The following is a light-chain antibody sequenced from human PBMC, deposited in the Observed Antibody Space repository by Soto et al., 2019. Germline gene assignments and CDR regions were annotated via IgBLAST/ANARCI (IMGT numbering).Light chain of an antibody. CDR3: QQYHIWPSWT. CDR1: QSVSLS. V-gene: IGKV3-15*01. Sequence: EIVLTQSPATLSVSLGDSATLSCRASQSVSLSLAWYQMRSGQPPRLLIYGASTRATDIPARFSGSGSGTDFTLTIRSLQSEDFAVYFCQQYHIWPSWTFGQGTKVDIK. J-gene: IGKJ1*01. CDR2: GAS.